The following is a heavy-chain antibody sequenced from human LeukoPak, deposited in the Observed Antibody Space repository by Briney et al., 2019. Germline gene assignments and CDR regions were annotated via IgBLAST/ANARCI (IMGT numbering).Heavy chain of an antibody. J-gene: IGHJ2*01. D-gene: IGHD3-22*01. CDR3: AKDGYYDSSAYYYVRYFDL. CDR2: IRYDGSNK. V-gene: IGHV3-30*02. CDR1: GFTFSSYG. Sequence: PGGSLRLSCAASGFTFSSYGMHWVRQAPGKGLEWVAFIRYDGSNKYYADSVKGRFTISRDNSKNTLYLQMNSLRAEDTAVYYRAKDGYYDSSAYYYVRYFDLWGRGTLVTVSS.